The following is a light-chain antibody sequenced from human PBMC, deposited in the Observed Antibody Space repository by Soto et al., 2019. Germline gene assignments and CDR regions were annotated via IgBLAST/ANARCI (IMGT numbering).Light chain of an antibody. CDR1: QSITGW. CDR3: QHYNSYSEA. CDR2: ATS. Sequence: DIHMTQSPSTLSASVGYRFTITCRASQSITGWLAWFQQKPGKAPKLLIYATSSLHSGVPSRFSGSGSGTEFTLTISSLQPDDFATYYCQHYNSYSEAFGQGTKVDIK. V-gene: IGKV1-5*01. J-gene: IGKJ1*01.